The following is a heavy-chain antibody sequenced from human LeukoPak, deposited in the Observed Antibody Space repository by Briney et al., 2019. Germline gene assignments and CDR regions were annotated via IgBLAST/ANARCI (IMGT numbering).Heavy chain of an antibody. D-gene: IGHD6-19*01. CDR3: AGGHSSGWYYFDY. Sequence: PGGSLRLSCAASGFTFSSYAMHWVRQAPGKGLEWVAVISYDGSNKYYADSVKGRFTISRDNSKNTLYLQMNSLRAEDTAVYYCAGGHSSGWYYFDYWGQGTLVTVSS. CDR2: ISYDGSNK. J-gene: IGHJ4*02. CDR1: GFTFSSYA. V-gene: IGHV3-30-3*01.